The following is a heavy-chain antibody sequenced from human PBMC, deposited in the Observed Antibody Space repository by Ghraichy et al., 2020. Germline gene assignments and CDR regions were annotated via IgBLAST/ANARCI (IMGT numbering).Heavy chain of an antibody. D-gene: IGHD5-24*01. CDR1: GFTFSSYA. Sequence: GGSLRLSCAASGFTFSSYAMSWVRQAPGKGLEWVSAISGSGGSTYYADSVKGRFTISRDNSKNTLYLQMNSLRAEDTAVYYCAKVRAVGMATIQFDYWGQGTLVTVSS. V-gene: IGHV3-23*01. CDR3: AKVRAVGMATIQFDY. CDR2: ISGSGGST. J-gene: IGHJ4*02.